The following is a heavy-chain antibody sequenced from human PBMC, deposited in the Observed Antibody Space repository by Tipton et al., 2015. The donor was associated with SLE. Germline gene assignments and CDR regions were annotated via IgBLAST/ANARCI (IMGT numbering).Heavy chain of an antibody. J-gene: IGHJ4*02. V-gene: IGHV4-34*01. CDR1: GGSFSGYY. CDR3: ARQEIDYSSSRAFDY. Sequence: TLSLTCAVYGGSFSGYYWSWIRQPPGKGLEWIGEINHSGSTNYNPSLNSRVTISVETSKKQFSLKLSSVTAADTAVYYCARQEIDYSSSRAFDYWGQGTLVTVSS. D-gene: IGHD6-13*01. CDR2: INHSGST.